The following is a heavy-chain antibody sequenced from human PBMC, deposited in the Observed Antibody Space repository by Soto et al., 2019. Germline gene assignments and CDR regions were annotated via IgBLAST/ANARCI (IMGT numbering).Heavy chain of an antibody. J-gene: IGHJ6*02. CDR1: GYTLTELS. Sequence: ASVKVSCKVSGYTLTELSMHWVRQAPGKGLEWMGGFDPEDGETIYAQKFQGRVTMTEDTSTDTAYMELSSLRSEDTAVYYCATVPYYYGSSGHFGGMDVWGQGTTVTVSS. V-gene: IGHV1-24*01. CDR3: ATVPYYYGSSGHFGGMDV. CDR2: FDPEDGET. D-gene: IGHD3-22*01.